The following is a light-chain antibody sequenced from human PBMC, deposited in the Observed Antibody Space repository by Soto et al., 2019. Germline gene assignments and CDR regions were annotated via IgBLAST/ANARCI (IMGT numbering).Light chain of an antibody. CDR2: GAS. Sequence: EIVMTQSPATLSVSPGERATLSCRASQSVSSTLAWYQQKPGQAPRLLIHGASTRATGIPARFSGSGSGTAFTLTLTSLQSEDFAVYYCKQYNNWPRTFGQGNKVEIK. CDR1: QSVSST. J-gene: IGKJ1*01. CDR3: KQYNNWPRT. V-gene: IGKV3-15*01.